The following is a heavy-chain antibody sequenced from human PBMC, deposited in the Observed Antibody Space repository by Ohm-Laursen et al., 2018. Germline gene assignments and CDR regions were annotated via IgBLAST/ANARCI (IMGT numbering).Heavy chain of an antibody. CDR1: GYTFTGYY. CDR2: IIPIVGIA. V-gene: IGHV1-69*02. CDR3: ASHREPLDAFDI. Sequence: SVKVSCKASGYTFTGYYMHWVRQAPGQGLEWMGRIIPIVGIAYYAQKLQGRVTITADESTSTAYMELSSLRSEDTAVYYCASHREPLDAFDIWGQGTMVTVSS. J-gene: IGHJ3*02.